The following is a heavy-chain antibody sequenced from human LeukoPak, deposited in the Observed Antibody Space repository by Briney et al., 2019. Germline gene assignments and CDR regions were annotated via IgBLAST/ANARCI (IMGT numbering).Heavy chain of an antibody. CDR2: IYTSGST. J-gene: IGHJ4*02. V-gene: IGHV4-61*02. D-gene: IGHD4-23*01. Sequence: PSQTLSLTRTVSGGSISSGSYYWSWIRQPAGKGLEWIGRIYTSGSTNYNPSLKSRVTISVDTSKNQFSLKLSSVTAADTAVYYCASTVVKGVGFDYWGQGTLVTVSS. CDR1: GGSISSGSYY. CDR3: ASTVVKGVGFDY.